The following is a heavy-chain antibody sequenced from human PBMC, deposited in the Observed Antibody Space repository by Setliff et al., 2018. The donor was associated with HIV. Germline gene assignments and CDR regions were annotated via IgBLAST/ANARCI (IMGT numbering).Heavy chain of an antibody. J-gene: IGHJ3*02. CDR3: ARDSLVAAMGASAFDI. CDR2: TTTNSGTL. CDR1: GFTFSAFS. D-gene: IGHD5-12*01. V-gene: IGHV3-48*01. Sequence: PGGSLRLSCVASGFTFSAFSMNWVRQAPGKGLEWISFTTTNSGTLSYADSVKGRFTTSRDNAKNSLYLQMNSLRVEDTAVYYCARDSLVAAMGASAFDIWGHGTMVTVSS.